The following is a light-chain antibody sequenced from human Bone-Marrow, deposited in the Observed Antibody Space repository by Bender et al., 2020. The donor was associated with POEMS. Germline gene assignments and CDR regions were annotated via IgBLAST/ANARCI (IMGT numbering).Light chain of an antibody. J-gene: IGLJ2*01. CDR1: TSDVGNYNL. Sequence: QSALTQPASVSGSPGQSITISCTGTTSDVGNYNLVSLYQQHPDQAPKLMIYEVNKRPSGVSNRFSGSKSGNTASLTISGLQAEDEADYYCCSYAGSSTLIFGGGTKLTVL. V-gene: IGLV2-23*02. CDR2: EVN. CDR3: CSYAGSSTLI.